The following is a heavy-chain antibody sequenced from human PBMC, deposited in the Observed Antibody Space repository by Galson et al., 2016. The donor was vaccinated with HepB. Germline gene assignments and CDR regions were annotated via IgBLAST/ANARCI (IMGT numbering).Heavy chain of an antibody. CDR2: IYHSGNS. D-gene: IGHD1-26*01. CDR3: ARVFNTGSFFDL. CDR1: GGSISSGGYS. V-gene: IGHV4-30-2*01. Sequence: TLSLTCVVSGGSISSGGYSWSWVRQPPGKGLEWLGYIYHSGNSEYNPSLRSRVFLSVDRSKNQFSLKLSSVTATDTAVYYCARVFNTGSFFDLWGQGTLVIVSS. J-gene: IGHJ4*02.